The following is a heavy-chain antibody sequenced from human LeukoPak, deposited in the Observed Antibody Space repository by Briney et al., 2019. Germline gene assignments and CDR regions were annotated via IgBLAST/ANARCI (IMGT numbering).Heavy chain of an antibody. CDR1: GASISSRSYY. CDR2: FYYSGST. J-gene: IGHJ5*02. Sequence: SETLSLTCTVSGASISSRSYYWGWIRQPPGKGLEWIGTFYYSGSTYYNPSLKSRVTISVDTSKNQFSLKLSSVTAADTAVYYCARPFGYGSGSYRRRNNWFDPWGQGTLVTVSS. CDR3: ARPFGYGSGSYRRRNNWFDP. D-gene: IGHD3-10*01. V-gene: IGHV4-39*07.